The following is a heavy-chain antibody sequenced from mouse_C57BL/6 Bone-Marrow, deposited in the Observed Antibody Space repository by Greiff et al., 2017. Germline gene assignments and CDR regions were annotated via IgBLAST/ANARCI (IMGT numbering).Heavy chain of an antibody. CDR3: SEDSAVYYCASNHYCGSSCYYAMDY. J-gene: IGHJ4*01. CDR2: GQGLEWIG. CDR1: YTFSRRLH. Sequence: QVQLQQSGPELARPWASVKISCQAFYTFSRRLHFAIRDTNYWMQWVKQRPGQGLEWIGAIYPGNGYTSYNHQFKCKATLTADKSSSTAYMQLSSLTSEDSAVYYCASNHYCGSSCYYAMDYWGQGTSVTVSS. D-gene: IGHD1-1*01. V-gene: IGHV1-87*01.